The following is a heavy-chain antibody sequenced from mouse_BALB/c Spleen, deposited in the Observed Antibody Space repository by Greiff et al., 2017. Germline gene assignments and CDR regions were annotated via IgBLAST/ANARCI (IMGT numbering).Heavy chain of an antibody. D-gene: IGHD1-1*01. CDR1: GYTFTDYA. V-gene: IGHV1S137*01. CDR3: ARLLYAMDY. Sequence: VQLKESGAELVRPGVSVKISCKGSGYTFTDYAMHWVKQSHAKSLEWIGVISTYYGDASYNQKFKGKATMTVDKSSSTAYMELARLTSEDSAIYYCARLLYAMDYWGQGTSVTVSS. J-gene: IGHJ4*01. CDR2: ISTYYGDA.